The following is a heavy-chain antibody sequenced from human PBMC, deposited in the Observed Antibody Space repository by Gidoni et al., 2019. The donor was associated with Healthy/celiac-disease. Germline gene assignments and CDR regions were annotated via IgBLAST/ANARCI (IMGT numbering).Heavy chain of an antibody. Sequence: EVQLLESGGGLVQPGGSLRLSCAASGFHFSSYALSWVRQAPGKGLEWVSAISGSGGSTYYADSVKGRFTISRDNSKNTLYLQMNSLRAEDTAVYYCAKVGTIFGVVGTFDYWGQGTLVTVSS. J-gene: IGHJ4*02. CDR3: AKVGTIFGVVGTFDY. V-gene: IGHV3-23*01. D-gene: IGHD3-3*01. CDR2: ISGSGGST. CDR1: GFHFSSYA.